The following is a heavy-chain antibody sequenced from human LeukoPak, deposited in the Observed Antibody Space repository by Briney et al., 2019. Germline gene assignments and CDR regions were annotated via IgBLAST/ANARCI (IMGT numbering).Heavy chain of an antibody. J-gene: IGHJ4*02. D-gene: IGHD4-17*01. CDR1: GFTFDDYA. Sequence: PGGSLGLSCAASGFTFDDYAMPWVRQAPGKGLEWVSGISWNSGSIGYADSVKGRFTISRDNAKNSLYLQMNSLRAEDTALYYCAKASYGDNALDYWGQGTLVTVSS. CDR3: AKASYGDNALDY. V-gene: IGHV3-9*01. CDR2: ISWNSGSI.